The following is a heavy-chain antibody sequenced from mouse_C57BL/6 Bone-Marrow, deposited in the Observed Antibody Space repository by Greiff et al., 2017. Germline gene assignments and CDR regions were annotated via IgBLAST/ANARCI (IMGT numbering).Heavy chain of an antibody. CDR3: ARHFYWYFDV. CDR1: GYTFTSYW. CDR2: IHPNSGST. V-gene: IGHV1-64*01. J-gene: IGHJ1*01. Sequence: QVQLQQPGAELVKPGASVKLSCKASGYTFTSYWMHWVKQRPGQGLEWIGMIHPNSGSTNYNEKFKSKATLTVDTSSSTAYMQLSSLTSEDSAVYYCARHFYWYFDVWGSGTTITVSA.